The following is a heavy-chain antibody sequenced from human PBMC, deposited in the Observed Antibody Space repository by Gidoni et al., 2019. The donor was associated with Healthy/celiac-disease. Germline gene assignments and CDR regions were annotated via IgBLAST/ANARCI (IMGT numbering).Heavy chain of an antibody. CDR2: IRSKAYGGTT. J-gene: IGHJ4*02. D-gene: IGHD4-17*01. V-gene: IGHV3-49*05. CDR3: TRGARSHDYGGNRPSSGGY. CDR1: GFTFGDYA. Sequence: EVQLVESGGGLVKPGRSLRLSCTASGFTFGDYAMSWFRQAPGKGLEWVGFIRSKAYGGTTEYAASVKGRFTISRDDSKSIAYLQMNSLKTEDTAVYYCTRGARSHDYGGNRPSSGGYWGQGTLVTVSS.